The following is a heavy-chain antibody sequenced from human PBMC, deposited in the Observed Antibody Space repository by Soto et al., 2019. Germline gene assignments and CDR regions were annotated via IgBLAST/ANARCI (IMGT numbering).Heavy chain of an antibody. CDR1: GDSISSDNW. CDR3: ARDCSARTSCSYYGMDV. CDR2: IYHSGST. Sequence: QVQLQESGPGLVKPSGTLSLTCAVSGDSISSDNWWSWVRQPPGKGLEWIVEIYHSGSTNYNPSLKSRVTISLVKSKNQFSLKLISVTAADTAVYYCARDCSARTSCSYYGMDVWGQGTTVAVSS. D-gene: IGHD2-2*01. V-gene: IGHV4-4*02. J-gene: IGHJ6*02.